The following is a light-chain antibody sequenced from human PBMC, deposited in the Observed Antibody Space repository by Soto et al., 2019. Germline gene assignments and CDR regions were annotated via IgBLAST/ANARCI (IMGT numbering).Light chain of an antibody. Sequence: EIVLTQSPATLSLSPGERATLSCRASQSVSSYLAWYQQKPGQAPRLLIYDASNRATGIPARFSGSGSGTDFTLTISSLEHADFEIYYCHQRINWPTTFGQGTRLEIK. CDR1: QSVSSY. V-gene: IGKV3-11*01. CDR2: DAS. J-gene: IGKJ5*01. CDR3: HQRINWPTT.